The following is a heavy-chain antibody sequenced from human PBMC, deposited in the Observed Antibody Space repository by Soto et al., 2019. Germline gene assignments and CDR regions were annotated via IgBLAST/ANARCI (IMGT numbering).Heavy chain of an antibody. D-gene: IGHD3-10*01. CDR1: GFSLNSSAVG. Sequence: SGPTLVNPTQTLTLTCTFSGFSLNSSAVGVGWIRQPPGKALEWLALIYWDDDKRYSPSLKSRLTITRDTSKNQVVLTMTNMDPVDTGTYYCAHRTMVRGVIGAHFDNWGQGTLVTVS. CDR3: AHRTMVRGVIGAHFDN. J-gene: IGHJ4*02. V-gene: IGHV2-5*02. CDR2: IYWDDDK.